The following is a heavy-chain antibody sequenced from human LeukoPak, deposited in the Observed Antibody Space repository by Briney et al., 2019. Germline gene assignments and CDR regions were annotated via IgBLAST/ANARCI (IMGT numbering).Heavy chain of an antibody. CDR2: FDPEDGET. J-gene: IGHJ3*02. CDR3: ATAKRYFDWLLRKGLGAFDI. Sequence: ASVKVSCKVSGYTLTELSIHWVRQAPGKGLEWMGGFDPEDGETIYAQKFQGRVTMTEDTSTDTAYMELSSLRSEDTAVYYCATAKRYFDWLLRKGLGAFDIWGQGTMVTVSS. CDR1: GYTLTELS. V-gene: IGHV1-24*01. D-gene: IGHD3-9*01.